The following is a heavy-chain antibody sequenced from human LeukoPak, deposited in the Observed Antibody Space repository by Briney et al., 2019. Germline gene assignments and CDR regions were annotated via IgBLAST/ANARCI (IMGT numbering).Heavy chain of an antibody. CDR3: ASAGLAVASYLDY. CDR2: INSDGSST. CDR1: GFTFSSYW. D-gene: IGHD6-19*01. V-gene: IGHV3-74*01. Sequence: GGSLRLSCAASGFTFSSYWMHWVRQVPGKGRVWVSRINSDGSSTSYADSVKGRFTNSRDNAKHTLYLPVNSLRADDTAVYFCASAGLAVASYLDYWGQGTLVTVSS. J-gene: IGHJ4*02.